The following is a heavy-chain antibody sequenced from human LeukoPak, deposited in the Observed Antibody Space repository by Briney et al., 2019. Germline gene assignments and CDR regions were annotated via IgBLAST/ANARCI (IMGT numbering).Heavy chain of an antibody. CDR3: ARNAGNDFWSGYHYYYYMDV. CDR1: GFTFSSYW. CDR2: IKQDGSEK. D-gene: IGHD3-3*01. V-gene: IGHV3-7*01. J-gene: IGHJ6*03. Sequence: GGSLRLSCAASGFTFSSYWMSWVRQAPGKGLEWVANIKQDGSEKYYVDSVKGRFTISRDNAKNSLYLQMNSLRAEDTAVYYCARNAGNDFWSGYHYYYYMDVWGKGTTVTVSS.